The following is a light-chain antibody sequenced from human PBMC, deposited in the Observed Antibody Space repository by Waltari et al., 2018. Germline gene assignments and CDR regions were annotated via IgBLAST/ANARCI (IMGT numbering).Light chain of an antibody. V-gene: IGLV1-44*01. CDR2: VND. CDR3: ASWDGSLTVNV. Sequence: QSILTQPPSVSGAPGQRVSISCSGSHSNIGSHPVNWYQHPPEAAPRLLIYVNDGRASGVPERFSASKSGTSASLAISDLEFDDEADYYCASWDGSLTVNVFGSGTKVTVL. CDR1: HSNIGSHP. J-gene: IGLJ6*01.